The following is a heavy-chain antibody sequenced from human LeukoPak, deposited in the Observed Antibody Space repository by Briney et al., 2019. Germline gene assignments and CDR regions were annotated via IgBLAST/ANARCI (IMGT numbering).Heavy chain of an antibody. J-gene: IGHJ3*02. Sequence: SETLSLTCTVSGGSISSYYWSWIRQPAGKGLEWIGRIYTSGSTNYNPSLKSRVTMSVDASENQFSLKLSSVTAADTAVYYCARDDGYSYGSDAFDIWGQGTMVTVSS. CDR2: IYTSGST. CDR1: GGSISSYY. V-gene: IGHV4-4*07. CDR3: ARDDGYSYGSDAFDI. D-gene: IGHD5-18*01.